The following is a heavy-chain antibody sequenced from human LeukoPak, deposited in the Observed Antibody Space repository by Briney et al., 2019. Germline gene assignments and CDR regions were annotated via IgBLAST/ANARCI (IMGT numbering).Heavy chain of an antibody. CDR2: ISDRSVSI. V-gene: IGHV3-23*01. D-gene: IGHD1-26*01. CDR1: GFTFSTYA. J-gene: IGHJ3*02. CDR3: AGSPSYSGGYSYDAFDM. Sequence: GGSLRLSCAASGFTFSTYAMSWVRQAPGKGLEWVSSISDRSVSIYYADSVRGRFTISRDNSKNTLSLHMSSLRVEDTAIYWCAGSPSYSGGYSYDAFDMWSEGTMVTVSS.